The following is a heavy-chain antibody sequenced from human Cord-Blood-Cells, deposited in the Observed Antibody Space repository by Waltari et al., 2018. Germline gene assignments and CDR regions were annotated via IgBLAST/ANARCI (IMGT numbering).Heavy chain of an antibody. V-gene: IGHV1-2*02. CDR1: GYTFTGYY. J-gene: IGHJ4*02. Sequence: QVQLVQSGAEVKKPGASVKVSCTASGYTFTGYYMHWVRQAPVQGLEWMGWINPNSGGTNYAQKFQGRVTMTRDTSISTAYMELSRLRSDDTAVYYCARVSRSGNYDILTGNLDYWGQGTLVTVSS. CDR3: ARVSRSGNYDILTGNLDY. D-gene: IGHD3-9*01. CDR2: INPNSGGT.